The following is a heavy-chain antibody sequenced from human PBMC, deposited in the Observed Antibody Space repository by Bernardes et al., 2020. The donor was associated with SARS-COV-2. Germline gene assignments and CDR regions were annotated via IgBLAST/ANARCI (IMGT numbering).Heavy chain of an antibody. J-gene: IGHJ4*02. CDR3: ARMDYYDSSGYYSLDY. Sequence: PTLVKPTQTLTLTCTFSGFSLTTSGMCVNWIRQPPGKALEWLARIDWDDDKHYSTSLKTRLTISKDASKNQVVLTMTSMDPVDTATYYCARMDYYDSSGYYSLDYWGPGTLVTVSS. D-gene: IGHD3-22*01. CDR2: IDWDDDK. V-gene: IGHV2-70*11. CDR1: GFSLTTSGMC.